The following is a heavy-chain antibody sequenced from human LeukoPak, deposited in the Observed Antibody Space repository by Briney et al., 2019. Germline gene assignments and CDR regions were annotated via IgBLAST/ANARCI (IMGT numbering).Heavy chain of an antibody. CDR2: IHSGGTT. CDR3: ARDCSSSCSPYYGMDV. V-gene: IGHV3-53*01. D-gene: IGHD2-2*01. CDR1: GFTVSSNY. J-gene: IGHJ6*02. Sequence: GGSLRLSCAASGFTVSSNYMSWVRQAPGKGLEWVSIIHSGGTTNYVDSVKGRFTISRDNSRNTLYLQMNSLRAEDTAVYYCARDCSSSCSPYYGMDVWGQGTTVTVSS.